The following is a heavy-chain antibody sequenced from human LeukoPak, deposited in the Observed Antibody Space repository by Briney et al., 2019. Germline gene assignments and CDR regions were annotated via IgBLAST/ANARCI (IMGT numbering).Heavy chain of an antibody. CDR2: INHSGST. CDR3: ARGVVVLLWFGEKKNCFDP. D-gene: IGHD3-10*01. Sequence: SETLSLTCAVYGGSFSGYYWSWIRQPPGTGLEWIGEINHSGSTNYNPSLKSRVTISVDTSKNQFSLKLSSVTAADTAVYYCARGVVVLLWFGEKKNCFDPGGQGTLVTVSS. J-gene: IGHJ5*02. V-gene: IGHV4-34*01. CDR1: GGSFSGYY.